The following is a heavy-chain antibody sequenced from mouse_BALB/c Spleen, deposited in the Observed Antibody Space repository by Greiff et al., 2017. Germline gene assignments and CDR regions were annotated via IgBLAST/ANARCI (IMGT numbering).Heavy chain of an antibody. Sequence: EVMLVESGGGLVQPGGSLKLSCAASGFTFSSYTMSWVRQTPEKRLEWVASISSGGSTYYPDSVKGRFTISRDNARNILYLQMSSLRSEDTAMYYCARETGSTMITTWFAYWGQGTLVTVSA. V-gene: IGHV5-6-5*01. CDR1: GFTFSSYT. J-gene: IGHJ3*01. CDR3: ARETGSTMITTWFAY. D-gene: IGHD2-4*01. CDR2: ISSGGST.